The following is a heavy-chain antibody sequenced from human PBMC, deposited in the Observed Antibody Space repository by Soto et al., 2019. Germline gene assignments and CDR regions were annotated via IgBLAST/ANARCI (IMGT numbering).Heavy chain of an antibody. J-gene: IGHJ4*02. V-gene: IGHV3-30*03. CDR1: GFSFGNHG. CDR3: GSRGPD. Sequence: QVQLEESGGGIVQPGGSLRLSCVASGFSFGNHGMHWVRQARGKGLEWVALISFDDSNKKYADSVKGRITISRDNSRNMLFLQMHSQRPDDTAVYYCGSRGPDWGQGTQVIVSS. D-gene: IGHD3-16*01. CDR2: ISFDDSNK.